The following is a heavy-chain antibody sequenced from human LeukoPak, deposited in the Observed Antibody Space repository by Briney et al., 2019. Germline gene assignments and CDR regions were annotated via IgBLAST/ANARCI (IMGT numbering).Heavy chain of an antibody. CDR3: AREPEVSGIYYFDY. V-gene: IGHV4-59*12. Sequence: PSETLSLTCTVSGGSISSYYWSWIRQPPGKGLEWIGYIYYSGSTNYNPSLKSRVTMSVDTSKNQFSLKLSSVTAADTAVYYCAREPEVSGIYYFDYWGQGTLVTVSS. D-gene: IGHD3-16*02. CDR1: GGSISSYY. CDR2: IYYSGST. J-gene: IGHJ4*02.